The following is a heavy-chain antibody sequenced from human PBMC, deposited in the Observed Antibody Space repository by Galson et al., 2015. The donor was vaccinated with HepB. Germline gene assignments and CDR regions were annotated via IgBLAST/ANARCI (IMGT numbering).Heavy chain of an antibody. CDR2: INTKTGTP. CDR1: GYTFSTYT. CDR3: ATVGVVEATGVRYFHH. V-gene: IGHV7-4-1*02. Sequence: SVKVSCKASGYTFSTYTMTWVRQAPGQGLEWVGWINTKTGTPNYAQAFTGRFVLSLDNSVSTAYLEMTSLKAEDTAVCYCATVGVVEATGVRYFHHWGQGTRVTVSS. D-gene: IGHD2-15*01. J-gene: IGHJ1*01.